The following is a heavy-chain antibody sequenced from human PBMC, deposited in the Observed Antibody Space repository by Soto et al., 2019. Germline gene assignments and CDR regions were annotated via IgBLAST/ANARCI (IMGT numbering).Heavy chain of an antibody. Sequence: GGSLRLSCAASGFTFSGYAMSWVRQAPGKGLEWVSAISGSGGSTYYADSVKGRFTISRDNSKNTLYLQMNSLRAEDTAVYYCAXLGPAASFLAYYYYYGMDVWGQGTTVTVSS. D-gene: IGHD2-2*01. V-gene: IGHV3-23*01. CDR2: ISGSGGST. CDR3: AXLGPAASFLAYYYYYGMDV. CDR1: GFTFSGYA. J-gene: IGHJ6*02.